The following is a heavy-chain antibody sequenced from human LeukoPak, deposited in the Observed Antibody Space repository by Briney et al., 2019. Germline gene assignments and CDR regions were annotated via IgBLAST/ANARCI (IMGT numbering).Heavy chain of an antibody. CDR3: AKVKGITMVRGVIFDY. J-gene: IGHJ4*02. V-gene: IGHV3-23*01. Sequence: GGSLRLSCAASGFTVSSNYMSWVRQAPGKGLEWVSAISGSGGSTYYADSVKGRFTISRDNSKNTLYLQMNSLRAEDTAVYYCAKVKGITMVRGVIFDYWGQGTLVTVSS. CDR1: GFTVSSNY. D-gene: IGHD3-10*01. CDR2: ISGSGGST.